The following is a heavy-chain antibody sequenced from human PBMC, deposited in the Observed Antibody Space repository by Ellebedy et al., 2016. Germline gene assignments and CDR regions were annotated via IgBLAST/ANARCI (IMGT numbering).Heavy chain of an antibody. V-gene: IGHV3-23*01. D-gene: IGHD3-22*01. J-gene: IGHJ4*02. CDR2: ISANGGST. CDR1: GFTFSTYA. Sequence: GGSLRLSXAASGFTFSTYAMTWVRQAPGKGLECVSPISANGGSTNYADSMKGRITVSRDNTKNTLYLQMNSLRAEDTAVYYCARDYYDSSGYLGYWGQGTLVTVSS. CDR3: ARDYYDSSGYLGY.